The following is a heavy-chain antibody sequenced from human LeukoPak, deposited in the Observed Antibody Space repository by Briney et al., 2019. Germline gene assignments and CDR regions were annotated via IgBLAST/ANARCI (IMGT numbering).Heavy chain of an antibody. CDR1: GGSISGYY. Sequence: SETLSLTCTVSGGSISGYYWSWIRQPAGKGLEWIGRIFSSGNTNYNPSLKSRVTMSVDTSKNQVSLELSSVTAADTAVYYCARVGYCSSSNCYIKAFDIWGQGTVVSVSS. D-gene: IGHD2-2*01. CDR3: ARVGYCSSSNCYIKAFDI. J-gene: IGHJ3*02. V-gene: IGHV4-4*07. CDR2: IFSSGNT.